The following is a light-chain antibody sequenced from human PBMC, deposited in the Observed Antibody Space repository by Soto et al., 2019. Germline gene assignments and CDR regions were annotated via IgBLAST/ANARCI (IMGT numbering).Light chain of an antibody. CDR2: AAS. Sequence: EIVLTQSPGTLSLSPGERATLSCRASQSVRDNQLAWYQQKPGQAPRLLIYAASNRASGIPDRFSGRGSGTDFTLTINRLEPEDVAVYYCQQCDSSPRTFGQGTKVDIK. V-gene: IGKV3-20*01. J-gene: IGKJ1*01. CDR1: QSVRDNQ. CDR3: QQCDSSPRT.